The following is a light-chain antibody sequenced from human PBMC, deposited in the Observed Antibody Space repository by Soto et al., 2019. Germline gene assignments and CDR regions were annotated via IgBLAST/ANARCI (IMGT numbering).Light chain of an antibody. CDR2: RAS. CDR3: QQYSSWSRYT. J-gene: IGKJ2*01. V-gene: IGKV3-15*01. Sequence: EIVMTQSPATLSVSPGDRATLSCRASQNINNNVAWYQQKPGQPPRLLIYRASTRAPGMPARFSGSGSGTEFTLTISSLQYEDFAVYYCQQYSSWSRYTFGQGTKLEIK. CDR1: QNINNN.